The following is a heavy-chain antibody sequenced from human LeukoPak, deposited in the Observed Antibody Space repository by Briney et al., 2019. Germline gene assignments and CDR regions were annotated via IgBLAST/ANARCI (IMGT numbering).Heavy chain of an antibody. CDR2: INVKSGAT. D-gene: IGHD5-18*01. CDR1: GYTFIDYY. CDR3: ARERGVVRIQLWSLAY. Sequence: ASVKVSCKASGYTFIDYYFNWVRQAPGQGPEWMGRINVKSGATDYAQKFQGRVTVTRDTSISTAYMELSSLRSDDTAVYYCARERGVVRIQLWSLAYWGQGTLVTVSS. J-gene: IGHJ4*02. V-gene: IGHV1-2*06.